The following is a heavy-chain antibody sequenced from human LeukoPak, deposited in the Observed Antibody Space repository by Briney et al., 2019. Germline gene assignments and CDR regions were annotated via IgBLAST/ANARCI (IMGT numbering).Heavy chain of an antibody. CDR2: IRSKANSYAT. J-gene: IGHJ4*02. Sequence: PGGSLRLSCAASGFTFSGSAMHWVRQASGKGLEGVGRIRSKANSYATAYAASVKGRFTISRDDSKNTAYLQMNSLKTEDTAVYYCTRLVSPDYAIDYWGQGTLVTVSS. CDR1: GFTFSGSA. V-gene: IGHV3-73*01. CDR3: TRLVSPDYAIDY. D-gene: IGHD4-17*01.